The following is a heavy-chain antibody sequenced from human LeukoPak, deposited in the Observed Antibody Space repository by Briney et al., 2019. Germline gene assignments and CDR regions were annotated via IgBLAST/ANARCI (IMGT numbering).Heavy chain of an antibody. CDR2: INPSGGST. D-gene: IGHD3-16*02. V-gene: IGHV1-46*01. CDR3: ASDRRMITFGGVIELYYYGMDV. Sequence: ASVKVSCKASGGTFSRYAISWVRQAPGQGLEWMGIINPSGGSTSYAQKFQGRVPMTRDTSTSTVYMELSSLRSEDTAVYYCASDRRMITFGGVIELYYYGMDVWGQGTTVTVSS. CDR1: GGTFSRYA. J-gene: IGHJ6*02.